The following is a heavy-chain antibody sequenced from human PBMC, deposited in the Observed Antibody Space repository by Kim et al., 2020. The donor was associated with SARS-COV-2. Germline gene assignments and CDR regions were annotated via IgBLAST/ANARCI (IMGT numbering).Heavy chain of an antibody. CDR3: ASSADWNYSSGYYYYGMDV. J-gene: IGHJ6*02. CDR2: ISSSSTYI. CDR1: GFTFSSYS. D-gene: IGHD1-7*01. Sequence: GGSLRLSCAASGFTFSSYSMNWVRQAPGKGLEWVSYISSSSTYIYYADSVKGRFTVSRDNSKNSLYLQMNSLRAEDTAVYYCASSADWNYSSGYYYYGMDVWGLGTTVTVSS. V-gene: IGHV3-21*01.